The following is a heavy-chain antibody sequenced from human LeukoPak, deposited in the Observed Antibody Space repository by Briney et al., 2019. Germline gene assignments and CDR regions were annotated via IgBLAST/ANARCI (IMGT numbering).Heavy chain of an antibody. Sequence: SETLSLTCAVYGGSFSGYYWSWIRQPPGKGLEWIGEINHSGSTNYNPSLKSRVTISVDTSKNQFSLKLSSVTAADTAVYHCARGIVGATEGVDYWGQGTLVTVSS. CDR2: INHSGST. CDR1: GGSFSGYY. CDR3: ARGIVGATEGVDY. V-gene: IGHV4-34*01. D-gene: IGHD1-26*01. J-gene: IGHJ4*02.